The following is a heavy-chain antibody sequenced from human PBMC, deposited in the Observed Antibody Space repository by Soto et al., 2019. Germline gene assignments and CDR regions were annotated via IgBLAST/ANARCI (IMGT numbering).Heavy chain of an antibody. CDR2: IYYSGST. J-gene: IGHJ6*02. CDR3: SRDWGYSGYDSDYYYGMDV. CDR1: GGSISSGGYY. V-gene: IGHV4-31*03. Sequence: SETLSLTCTVSGGSISSGGYYWSWIRQHPGKGLEWIGYIYYSGSTYYNPSLKSRVTISVDTSKNHFSLKLSSVTAADTAVYYCSRDWGYSGYDSDYYYGMDVWGQGTTVTVSS. D-gene: IGHD5-12*01.